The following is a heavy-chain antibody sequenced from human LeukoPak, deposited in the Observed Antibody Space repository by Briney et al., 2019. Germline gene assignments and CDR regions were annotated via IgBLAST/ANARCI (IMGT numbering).Heavy chain of an antibody. CDR1: GFTFSSYA. J-gene: IGHJ4*02. D-gene: IGHD3-22*01. V-gene: IGHV3-23*01. CDR3: AKDLDVGSSSGYPDRDC. Sequence: GGSLRLSRAASGFTFSSYAMSWVRQAPGKGLEWVSAISGSGGSTYYADSVKGRFTISRDNSKNTLYLQMNSLRAEDTAVYYCAKDLDVGSSSGYPDRDCWGQGTLVTVSS. CDR2: ISGSGGST.